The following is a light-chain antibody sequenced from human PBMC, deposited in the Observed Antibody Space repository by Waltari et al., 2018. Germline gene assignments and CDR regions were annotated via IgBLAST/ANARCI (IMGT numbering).Light chain of an antibody. CDR1: QSVGST. Sequence: IVLTQSPGTLSLSPGERATLSCRASQSVGSTLAWYQKRPGQAPRLLIYGASTRATAIPDRFSGSGSGTDFSLTISRLEPEDFAVYYCQHYVRLPVTFGQGTTVEIK. J-gene: IGKJ1*01. V-gene: IGKV3-20*01. CDR3: QHYVRLPVT. CDR2: GAS.